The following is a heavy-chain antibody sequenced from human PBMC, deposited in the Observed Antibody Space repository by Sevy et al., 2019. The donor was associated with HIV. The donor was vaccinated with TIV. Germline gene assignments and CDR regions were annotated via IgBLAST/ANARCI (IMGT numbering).Heavy chain of an antibody. CDR2: IWYDGSNK. D-gene: IGHD1-26*01. CDR3: AKDAGTYYLTYYFDS. J-gene: IGHJ4*02. CDR1: GFTFNNYG. V-gene: IGHV3-33*06. Sequence: GGSLRLSCAVSGFTFNNYGMHWVRQAPGEGLEWVALIWYDGSNKYYADSVKGRFTISRDNVKNTLFLDMNSLRAEDTANYYCAKDAGTYYLTYYFDSWGQGTLVTVSS.